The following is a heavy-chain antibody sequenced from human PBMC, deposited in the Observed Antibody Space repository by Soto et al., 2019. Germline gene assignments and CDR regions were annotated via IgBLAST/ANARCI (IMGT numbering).Heavy chain of an antibody. D-gene: IGHD6-19*01. CDR3: TACQASGWYRPCDY. J-gene: IGHJ4*02. Sequence: PGGSLRLSCAASGFTFSNAWMNWVRQAPGKGLEWVGRIKSKTDGGTTDYAAPVKGRFTISRDDSKNTLYLQMNSLKTEDTAVYYCTACQASGWYRPCDYWGQGTLVTVSS. V-gene: IGHV3-15*07. CDR2: IKSKTDGGTT. CDR1: GFTFSNAW.